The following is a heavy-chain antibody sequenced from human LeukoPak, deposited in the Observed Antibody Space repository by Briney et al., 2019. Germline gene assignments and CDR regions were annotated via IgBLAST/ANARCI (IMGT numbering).Heavy chain of an antibody. CDR3: ARWSYGSGIY. CDR1: GGSISSTSYY. CDR2: IYYYKGST. V-gene: IGHV4-39*01. J-gene: IGHJ4*02. Sequence: SETLSLTCTVSGGSISSTSYYWGWLRQPPGKGLEWIGSIYYYKGSTYYNPSLKSRVTISVDTSKNQFSLKLTSVTAADTAVYYCARWSYGSGIYWGQGTLVTVSS. D-gene: IGHD3-10*01.